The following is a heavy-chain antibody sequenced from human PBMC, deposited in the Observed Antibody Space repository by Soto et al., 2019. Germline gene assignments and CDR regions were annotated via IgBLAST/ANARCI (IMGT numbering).Heavy chain of an antibody. CDR3: ASPASYDFWSGYYI. Sequence: SETLSLTCAVYGGSFSGYYWSWIRQPPGKGLEWVGEINHSGSTNYNPSLKSRVTISVDTSKNQFSLKLSSVTAADTAVYYCASPASYDFWSGYYIWGQGTLVTVSS. D-gene: IGHD3-3*01. V-gene: IGHV4-34*01. J-gene: IGHJ4*02. CDR1: GGSFSGYY. CDR2: INHSGST.